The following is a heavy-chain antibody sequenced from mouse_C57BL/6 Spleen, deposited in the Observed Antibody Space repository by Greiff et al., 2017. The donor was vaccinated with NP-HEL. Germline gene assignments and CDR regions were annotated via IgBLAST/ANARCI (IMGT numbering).Heavy chain of an antibody. CDR3: AREGVMIRGFAY. CDR2: INPSSGYT. V-gene: IGHV1-7*01. J-gene: IGHJ3*01. Sequence: QVQLKESGAELAKPGASVKLSCKASGYTFTSYWMPWVKQGPGQGLEWIGYINPSSGYTKYNQKFKDKATLTADKSSSTAYMQLSSLTYEDSAVYYCAREGVMIRGFAYWGQGTLVTVSA. CDR1: GYTFTSYW. D-gene: IGHD2-3*01.